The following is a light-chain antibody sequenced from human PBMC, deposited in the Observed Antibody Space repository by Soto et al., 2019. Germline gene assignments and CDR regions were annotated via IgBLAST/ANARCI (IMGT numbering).Light chain of an antibody. CDR3: AAWDASLNGHV. V-gene: IGLV1-44*01. CDR1: SSNIGSNT. CDR2: TTS. Sequence: QSVLTQPPSASGTPGQRVTISCSGSSSNIGSNTENWFQQLPGTAPKLLIYTTSQRPSGVPDRFSGSKSGTLASLAISGLQSEDEADYYCAAWDASLNGHVFGTGTKVTVL. J-gene: IGLJ1*01.